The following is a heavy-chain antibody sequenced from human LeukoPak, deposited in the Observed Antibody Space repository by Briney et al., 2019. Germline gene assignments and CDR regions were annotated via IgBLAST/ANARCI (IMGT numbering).Heavy chain of an antibody. CDR1: GYTLTELS. V-gene: IGHV1-46*01. D-gene: IGHD6-19*01. CDR2: INPSGGST. CDR3: ARGPEVAVAGPDY. J-gene: IGHJ4*02. Sequence: GASVKVSCKVSGYTLTELSMHWVRQAPGKGLEWMGIINPSGGSTSYAQKFQGRVTMTRDTSTSTVYMELSSLRSEDTAVYYCARGPEVAVAGPDYWGQGTLVTVTS.